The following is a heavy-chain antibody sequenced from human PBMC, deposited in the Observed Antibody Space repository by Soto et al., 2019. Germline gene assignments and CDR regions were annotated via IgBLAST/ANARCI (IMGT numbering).Heavy chain of an antibody. CDR1: GFTFSSYW. V-gene: IGHV3-7*03. D-gene: IGHD3-22*01. Sequence: GGSLGLSCAASGFTFSSYWMSWVRQAPGKGLEWVANIKQDGSEKYYVDSVKGRFTISRDNAKNSLYLQMNSLRAEDTAVYYCAREVIYYYDSSGHNWFDPWRQGTPATVSS. CDR2: IKQDGSEK. J-gene: IGHJ5*02. CDR3: AREVIYYYDSSGHNWFDP.